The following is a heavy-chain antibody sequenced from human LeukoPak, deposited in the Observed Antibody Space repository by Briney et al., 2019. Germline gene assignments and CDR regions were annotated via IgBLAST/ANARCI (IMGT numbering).Heavy chain of an antibody. V-gene: IGHV6-1*01. CDR2: TYYRSKWYN. CDR1: GDSVSSNGAS. Sequence: SQTLSLTCDISGDSVSSNGASWTWIRQSPSRGLEWLGRTYYRSKWYNDYAVSVKSRISINPGTSKSQFSLQLNSVTPEDTAVYYCARETDFGVVTNWGQGTLVTVSS. CDR3: ARETDFGVVTN. J-gene: IGHJ4*02. D-gene: IGHD3-3*01.